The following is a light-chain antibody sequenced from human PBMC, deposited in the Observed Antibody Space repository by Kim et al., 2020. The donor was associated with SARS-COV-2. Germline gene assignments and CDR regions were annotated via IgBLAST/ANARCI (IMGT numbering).Light chain of an antibody. CDR2: MAS. J-gene: IGKJ3*01. V-gene: IGKV1-5*03. CDR1: QSLDDW. CDR3: QQYTTWSFS. Sequence: DIQMTQSPSTLSAYVGDRVIITCRASQSLDDWLAWYQHKPGRAPKLLIYMASSLESGVPSRFSGSGFGTEFTLTISSLQPDDFATLYCQQYTTWSFSFGPGTKVDIK.